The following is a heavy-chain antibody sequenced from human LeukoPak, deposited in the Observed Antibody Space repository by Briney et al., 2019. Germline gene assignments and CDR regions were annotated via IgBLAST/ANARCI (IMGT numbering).Heavy chain of an antibody. J-gene: IGHJ4*02. CDR2: IYYSGST. Sequence: SQTLSLTCTVSGGSISSGGYYWSWIRQLPGKGLECIGFIYYSGSTFYNPSLKSRVTISVDTSKNQFSLNLSSVTAADTAVYYCARTYGDPRRGYFDYWGQGTLVTVSS. V-gene: IGHV4-30-4*08. CDR3: ARTYGDPRRGYFDY. D-gene: IGHD4-17*01. CDR1: GGSISSGGYY.